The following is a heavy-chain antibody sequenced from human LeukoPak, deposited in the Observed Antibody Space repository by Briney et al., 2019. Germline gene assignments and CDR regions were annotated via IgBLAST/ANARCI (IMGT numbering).Heavy chain of an antibody. J-gene: IGHJ4*02. V-gene: IGHV1-2*02. D-gene: IGHD6-19*01. CDR2: INPNSGGT. CDR1: GYTFTGYY. Sequence: ASLKVSCKASGYTFTGYYIHWVRQAPGQGLEWMGWINPNSGGTNYAQKFQGRVTVTRDTSISTAYMELSRLRSDDTAMYYCARDKRIAVAGTYGYWGQGTLVTVSS. CDR3: ARDKRIAVAGTYGY.